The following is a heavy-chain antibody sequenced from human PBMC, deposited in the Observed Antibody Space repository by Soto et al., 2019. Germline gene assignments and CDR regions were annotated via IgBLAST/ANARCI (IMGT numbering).Heavy chain of an antibody. Sequence: EVQLVESGGGLVQPGGSLRLSCAASGFTVSSNYMSWVRQAPGKGLEWVSVIYSGGSTNYADSVKGRFTISRHNTRNKVSLEMTSLRAEDTGVYYGARVTRGRDCCEIWGRGTLVTVSS. J-gene: IGHJ2*01. CDR3: ARVTRGRDCCEI. V-gene: IGHV3-53*04. CDR1: GFTVSSNY. D-gene: IGHD2-21*01. CDR2: IYSGGST.